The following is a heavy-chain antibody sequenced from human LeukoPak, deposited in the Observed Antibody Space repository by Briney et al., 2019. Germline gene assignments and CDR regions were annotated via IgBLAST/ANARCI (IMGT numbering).Heavy chain of an antibody. J-gene: IGHJ4*02. V-gene: IGHV4-61*02. CDR3: ARGGYDSSGYYDIYYFDY. Sequence: SQTLSLTCTVSGGSISSGSYYWSWIRQPAGKGLEWIGRIYTSGRTNYNPSLKSRVTISVDTSKNQFSLKLSSVTAADTAVYYCARGGYDSSGYYDIYYFDYWGQGTLVTVSS. CDR1: GGSISSGSYY. CDR2: IYTSGRT. D-gene: IGHD3-22*01.